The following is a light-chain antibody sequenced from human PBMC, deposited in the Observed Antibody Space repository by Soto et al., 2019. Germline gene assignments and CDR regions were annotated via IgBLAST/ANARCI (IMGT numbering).Light chain of an antibody. Sequence: DIVMTQSPDSLAVSLGERATINCKSSQSVLYSSTNKNYLAWYQQKPGQPPKLLIYWSSTRESGVPDRFSVSGSGTDFTLTISSLQAVDVAVYYCQQYYSTPPYTFGQGTKLEIK. CDR1: QSVLYSSTNKNY. CDR2: WSS. V-gene: IGKV4-1*01. J-gene: IGKJ2*01. CDR3: QQYYSTPPYT.